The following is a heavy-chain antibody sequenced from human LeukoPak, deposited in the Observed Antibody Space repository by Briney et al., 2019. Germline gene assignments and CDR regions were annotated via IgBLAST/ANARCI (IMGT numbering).Heavy chain of an antibody. Sequence: SETLSLTCTVSDGSISSHYWSWIRQPPGKGLEWIGYIYYSGSTSYNSSLKSRVTISVDTSKNQFSLKLSSVTAADTAVYYCARVSYGGNPFFDYWGQGTLVTVSS. J-gene: IGHJ4*02. D-gene: IGHD1-26*01. V-gene: IGHV4-59*11. CDR1: DGSISSHY. CDR3: ARVSYGGNPFFDY. CDR2: IYYSGST.